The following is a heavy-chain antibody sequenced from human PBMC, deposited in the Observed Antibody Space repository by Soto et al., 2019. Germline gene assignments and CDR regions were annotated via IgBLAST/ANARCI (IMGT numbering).Heavy chain of an antibody. CDR3: AHSSGWTNKVYGMDV. CDR1: GFTFSSYA. V-gene: IGHV3-23*01. J-gene: IGHJ6*02. D-gene: IGHD6-19*01. CDR2: ISGSGGST. Sequence: GSLRLSCAASGFTFSSYAMSWVRQAPGKGLEWVSAISGSGGSTYYADSVKGRFTISRDNSKNTLYLQMNSLRAEDTAVYYCAHSSGWTNKVYGMDVWGQGTTVTVSS.